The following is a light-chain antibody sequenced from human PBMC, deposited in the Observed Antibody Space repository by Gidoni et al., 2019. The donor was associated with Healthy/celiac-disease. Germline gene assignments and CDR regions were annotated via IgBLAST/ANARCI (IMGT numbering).Light chain of an antibody. Sequence: DIQMTQSPSSVSASVGDRVTITCRASQGIRSWLAWYQQKPRKAPKLLIYAASSLQSGVPSRFSGSGSGTDFTLTISSLQPEDFATYYCQQANSFPITFGQGTRLEIK. J-gene: IGKJ5*01. CDR2: AAS. CDR1: QGIRSW. CDR3: QQANSFPIT. V-gene: IGKV1D-12*01.